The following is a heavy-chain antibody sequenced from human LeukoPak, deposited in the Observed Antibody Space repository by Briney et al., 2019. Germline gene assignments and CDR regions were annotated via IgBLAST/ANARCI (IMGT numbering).Heavy chain of an antibody. J-gene: IGHJ6*02. CDR1: GFTFSSYG. CDR2: IWYDGSNK. V-gene: IGHV3-33*01. Sequence: PGGSLRLSCAAFGFTFSSYGMHWVRQAPGKGLEWVAVIWYDGSNKYYADSVKGRFTISRDNSKNTLYLQMNSLRAEDTAVYYCARVGQQLVTYYGMDVWGQGTAVTVSS. CDR3: ARVGQQLVTYYGMDV. D-gene: IGHD6-13*01.